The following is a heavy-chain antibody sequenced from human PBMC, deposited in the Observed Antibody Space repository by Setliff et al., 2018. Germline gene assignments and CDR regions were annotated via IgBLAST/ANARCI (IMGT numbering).Heavy chain of an antibody. CDR3: AKEYYSDSSGYYRGPAAFDI. V-gene: IGHV3-7*03. Sequence: GGSLRLSCAASGFTFSSYWMSWVRQAPGKGLEWVANIKQDGSEKYYVDSVKGRFTISRDNAKNSLYLQMNSLRVEDMALYYCAKEYYSDSSGYYRGPAAFDIRGQGTVVTVSS. CDR1: GFTFSSYW. J-gene: IGHJ3*02. D-gene: IGHD3-22*01. CDR2: IKQDGSEK.